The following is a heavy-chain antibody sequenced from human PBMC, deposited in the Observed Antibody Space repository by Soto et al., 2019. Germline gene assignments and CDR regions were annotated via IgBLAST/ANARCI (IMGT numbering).Heavy chain of an antibody. J-gene: IGHJ6*02. CDR3: AVAMVREILIFESSGMHV. CDR2: IIPNFDTP. D-gene: IGHD3-10*01. CDR1: GGSFNNYA. Sequence: QVHLVQSGAEVKKPGSSVKVSCKTSGGSFNNYAVSWVRQAPGQGLEWMGGIIPNFDTPNYAQKFQDRDTIIADEPTSTVYMELRSLRSNDTAVYYCAVAMVREILIFESSGMHVWGQGTTVIVSS. V-gene: IGHV1-69*01.